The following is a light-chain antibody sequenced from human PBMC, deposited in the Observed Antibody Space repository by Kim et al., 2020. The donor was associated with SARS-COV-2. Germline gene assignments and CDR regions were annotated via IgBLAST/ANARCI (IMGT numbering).Light chain of an antibody. V-gene: IGKV1-9*01. Sequence: ASVGDRVTIPCRASQAISKYLVWYQQKPGKAPNVLIYAASTLQSGVPSRFSGSGSGTEFTLTISSLQPEDFATYYCHQLYSYPLTFGGGTKVDIK. CDR1: QAISKY. J-gene: IGKJ4*01. CDR2: AAS. CDR3: HQLYSYPLT.